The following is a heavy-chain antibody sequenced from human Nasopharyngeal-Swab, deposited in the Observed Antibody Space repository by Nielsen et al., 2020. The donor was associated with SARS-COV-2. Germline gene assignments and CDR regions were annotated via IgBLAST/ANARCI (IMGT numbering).Heavy chain of an antibody. D-gene: IGHD6-13*01. CDR1: GGSISSSSYY. CDR2: IYYSGST. J-gene: IGHJ4*02. CDR3: ARDYSSSWAD. V-gene: IGHV4-39*02. Sequence: SETLSLTCTVSGGSISSSSYYWGWIRQPPGKGLEWIGSIYYSGSTYYNPSLKSRVTISVDTSKNQFSLKLSSVTAADTAVYYCARDYSSSWADWGQGTLVTVSS.